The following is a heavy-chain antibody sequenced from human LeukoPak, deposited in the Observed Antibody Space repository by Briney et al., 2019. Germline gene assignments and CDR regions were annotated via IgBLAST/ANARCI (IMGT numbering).Heavy chain of an antibody. J-gene: IGHJ6*03. CDR1: GFTFSSYA. D-gene: IGHD4-17*01. V-gene: IGHV3-30*04. Sequence: PGGSLRLSCAASGFTFSSYAMHWVRQAPGKGLEWVAVISYDGSNKYYADSVKGRFTISRDNSKNTLYLQMNSLRAEDTAVYYCARTTVTFYSYYYMDVWGKGTTVTVSS. CDR3: ARTTVTFYSYYYMDV. CDR2: ISYDGSNK.